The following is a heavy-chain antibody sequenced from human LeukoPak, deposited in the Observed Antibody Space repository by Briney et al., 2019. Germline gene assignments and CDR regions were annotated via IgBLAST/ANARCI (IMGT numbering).Heavy chain of an antibody. Sequence: PSETLSLTCAVYGRSLSGYYWSLNRQPPRKGLEWIGEINHSGSTNYNPSLKSRVTISIDTSKNQFSLKLSSVSAADTAVYYCARGDPYYHGSGSYSPYYFDYWGQGTLVTVSS. V-gene: IGHV4-34*01. J-gene: IGHJ4*02. CDR3: ARGDPYYHGSGSYSPYYFDY. CDR2: INHSGST. D-gene: IGHD3-10*01. CDR1: GRSLSGYY.